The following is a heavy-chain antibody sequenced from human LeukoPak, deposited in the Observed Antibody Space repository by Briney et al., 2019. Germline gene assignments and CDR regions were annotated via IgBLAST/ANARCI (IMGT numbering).Heavy chain of an antibody. CDR2: ISSSSSYI. J-gene: IGHJ6*03. Sequence: GGSLRLSCTASGFTFSSYSMNWVRQAPGKGLEWVSSISSSSSYIYYADSVKGRFTISRDNAKNSLYLQMNSLRAEDTAVYYCARGYCSGGSCYSWSDYYYYYMDVWGKGTTVTVSS. CDR3: ARGYCSGGSCYSWSDYYYYYMDV. D-gene: IGHD2-15*01. CDR1: GFTFSSYS. V-gene: IGHV3-21*01.